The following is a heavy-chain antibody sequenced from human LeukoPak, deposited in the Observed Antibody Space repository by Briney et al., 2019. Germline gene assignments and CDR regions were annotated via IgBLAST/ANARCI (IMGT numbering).Heavy chain of an antibody. Sequence: EASVKVSCTASGYTFTGYYMHWVRQAPGQGLEWMGWINPNSGGTNYAQKFQGWVTMTRDTSISTAYMELSRLRSDDTAVYYCARDGGSGSHYYYGMDVWGQGTTVTVSS. J-gene: IGHJ6*02. D-gene: IGHD1-26*01. CDR2: INPNSGGT. V-gene: IGHV1-2*04. CDR3: ARDGGSGSHYYYGMDV. CDR1: GYTFTGYY.